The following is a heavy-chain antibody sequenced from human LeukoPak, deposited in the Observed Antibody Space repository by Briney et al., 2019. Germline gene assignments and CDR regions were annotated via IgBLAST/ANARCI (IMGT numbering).Heavy chain of an antibody. D-gene: IGHD6-19*01. J-gene: IGHJ4*02. CDR1: GFTFSSYA. CDR3: AKDRKPGIAVPGYKYFDY. CDR2: ISGSGGST. V-gene: IGHV3-23*01. Sequence: GSLRLSCAASGFTFSSYAMSWVRQAPGKGLEWVSAISGSGGSTYYADSVKGRFTISRDNSKNTLYLQMNSLRAEDTAVYYCAKDRKPGIAVPGYKYFDYWGQGTPVTVSS.